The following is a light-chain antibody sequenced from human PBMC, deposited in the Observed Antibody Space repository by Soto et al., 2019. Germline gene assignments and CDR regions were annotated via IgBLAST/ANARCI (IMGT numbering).Light chain of an antibody. CDR1: QSISNR. V-gene: IGKV1-5*01. Sequence: DIQMTQSPSTLSASVGDRVSFTCRASQSISNRLAWYQQKPGKAPKVLIYDASSLESGVPSRFSGSGSATAFILPISRLQPDDFAYYYCQYCSGGWPFGQG. J-gene: IGKJ1*01. CDR2: DAS. CDR3: QYCSGGWP.